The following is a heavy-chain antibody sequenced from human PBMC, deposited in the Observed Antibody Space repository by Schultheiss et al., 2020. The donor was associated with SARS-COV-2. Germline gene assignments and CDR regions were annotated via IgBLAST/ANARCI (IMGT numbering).Heavy chain of an antibody. V-gene: IGHV3-21*01. J-gene: IGHJ6*02. D-gene: IGHD3-3*01. Sequence: GESLKISCAASGFTFSSYSMNWVRQAPGKGLEWVSSISSSSSYIYYADSVKGRFTISRDNAKNSLYLQMNSLRAEDTAVYYCARDLNPTYYDFWSGYTHYYYGMDVWGQGTTVTVSS. CDR3: ARDLNPTYYDFWSGYTHYYYGMDV. CDR2: ISSSSSYI. CDR1: GFTFSSYS.